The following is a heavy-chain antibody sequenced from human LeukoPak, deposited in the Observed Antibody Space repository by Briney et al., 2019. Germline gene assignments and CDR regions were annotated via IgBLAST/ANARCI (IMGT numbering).Heavy chain of an antibody. Sequence: GGSLRLSCAASGFTFSSYSMNWVRQAPGKGLEWVSSISSSSSYIYYADSVKGRFTISRDNAKNSLYLQMNSLRAEDTAVYYCARASAAAGVNWFDPWGQGTLVTVSS. CDR3: ARASAAAGVNWFDP. CDR2: ISSSSSYI. D-gene: IGHD6-13*01. J-gene: IGHJ5*02. CDR1: GFTFSSYS. V-gene: IGHV3-21*01.